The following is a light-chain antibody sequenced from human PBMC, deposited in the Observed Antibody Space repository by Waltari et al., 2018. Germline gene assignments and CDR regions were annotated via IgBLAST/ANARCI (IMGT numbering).Light chain of an antibody. CDR2: LGS. CDR1: QSPLHSNGNNY. J-gene: IGKJ1*01. V-gene: IGKV2-28*01. CDR3: MQSLHALWT. Sequence: DIVLTQFPLSLPVTPGQPASISCRSSQSPLHSNGNNYLDWYLQKPGQSPKLLIYLGSKRDSGVPDRFSGSGSGTDFTLKISRVEAEDVGVYYCMQSLHALWTFGPGTKVEFK.